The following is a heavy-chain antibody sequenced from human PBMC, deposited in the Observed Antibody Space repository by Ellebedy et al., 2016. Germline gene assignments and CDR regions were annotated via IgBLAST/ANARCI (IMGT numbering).Heavy chain of an antibody. CDR3: ARGVIPAAICPPSGY. CDR1: GFTFDDFY. V-gene: IGHV3-11*01. CDR2: ISTTSSVI. J-gene: IGHJ4*02. Sequence: GGSLRLXXEASGFTFDDFYMSWIRQAPGKGLEWVSYISTTSSVIYYADSVKGRFTISRDNTKSSLFLQMNSLRPDDTAIYYCARGVIPAAICPPSGYWGQGTLVTVSS. D-gene: IGHD2-2*01.